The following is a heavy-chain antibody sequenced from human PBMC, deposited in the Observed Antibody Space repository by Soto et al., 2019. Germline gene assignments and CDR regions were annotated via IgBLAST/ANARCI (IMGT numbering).Heavy chain of an antibody. CDR2: ISAYNGNT. V-gene: IGHV1-18*01. Sequence: QVQLVQSGAEVKKPGASVKVSCKASGYTFTSYGISWVRQAPGQGLEWMGWISAYNGNTNYAQKIQGRVTMTTDTSTSTAYMELRSLISDDTAVYYCAGDGRYSGSYGGYYFDYWGQGTLVTVSS. CDR1: GYTFTSYG. J-gene: IGHJ4*02. CDR3: AGDGRYSGSYGGYYFDY. D-gene: IGHD1-26*01.